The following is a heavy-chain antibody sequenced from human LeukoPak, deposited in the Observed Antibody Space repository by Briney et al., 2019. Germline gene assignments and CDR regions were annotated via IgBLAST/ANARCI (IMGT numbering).Heavy chain of an antibody. CDR1: GFTFDDYG. CDR3: AKEFGRYNWNPDAFDI. Sequence: PGGSLRLSCAASGFTFDDYGMSWVRQVPGKGLEWVSGVNWSGGSTGYADSVKGRFTISRDNAKNSLYLQMNSLRAEDMALYYCAKEFGRYNWNPDAFDIWGQGTMVTVSS. CDR2: VNWSGGST. D-gene: IGHD1-20*01. V-gene: IGHV3-20*04. J-gene: IGHJ3*02.